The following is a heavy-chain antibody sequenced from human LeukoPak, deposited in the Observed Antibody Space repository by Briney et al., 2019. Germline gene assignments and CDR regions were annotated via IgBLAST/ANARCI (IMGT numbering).Heavy chain of an antibody. Sequence: GGSLRLSCAASGFTFDDYTMHWVRQAPGKGLEWVSLISWDGGSTYYADSVKGRFTISRDNAKNSLYLQMNSLRAEDTAVYYCARGVSDSPDDYFDYWGQGTLVTVSS. D-gene: IGHD3-22*01. CDR1: GFTFDDYT. V-gene: IGHV3-43*01. CDR2: ISWDGGST. J-gene: IGHJ4*02. CDR3: ARGVSDSPDDYFDY.